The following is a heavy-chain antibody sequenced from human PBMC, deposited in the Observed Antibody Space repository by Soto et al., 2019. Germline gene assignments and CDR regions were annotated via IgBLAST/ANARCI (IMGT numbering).Heavy chain of an antibody. CDR1: GGSISSSNW. CDR3: ARDRSSSPRQFDP. CDR2: IYHSGST. Sequence: SETLSLTCAVSGGSISSSNWWSWVRQPPGKGLEWIGEIYHSGSTNYNPSLKSRVTISVDKSKNQFSLKLSSVTAADTAVYYCARDRSSSPRQFDPWGQGTLVTVSS. V-gene: IGHV4-4*02. J-gene: IGHJ5*02. D-gene: IGHD6-6*01.